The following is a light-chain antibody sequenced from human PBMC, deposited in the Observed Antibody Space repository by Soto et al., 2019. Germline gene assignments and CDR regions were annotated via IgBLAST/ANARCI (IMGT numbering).Light chain of an antibody. CDR3: SSYTSSSTLV. CDR2: DVS. V-gene: IGLV2-14*01. CDR1: SSDVGGYNY. Sequence: QSALTQPASLSVSPGQSITISCTGTSSDVGGYNYVSWYQQPPGKAPKLMIYDVSNRPSGVSNRFSGSKSGNTASLTISGLQAEDEADYYCSSYTSSSTLVFGTGTKVTVL. J-gene: IGLJ1*01.